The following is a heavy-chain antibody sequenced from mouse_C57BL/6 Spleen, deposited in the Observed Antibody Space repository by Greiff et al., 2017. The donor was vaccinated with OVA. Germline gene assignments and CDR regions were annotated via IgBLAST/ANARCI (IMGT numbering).Heavy chain of an antibody. Sequence: VHLVESGAELVRPGTSVKVSCKASGYAFTNYLIEWVKQRPGQGLEWIGVINPGSGGTNYNEKFKGKATLTADKSSSTAYMQLSSLTSEDSAVYFCARSFYSNYGYFDVWGTGTTVTVSS. CDR1: GYAFTNYL. CDR3: ARSFYSNYGYFDV. J-gene: IGHJ1*03. V-gene: IGHV1-54*01. D-gene: IGHD2-5*01. CDR2: INPGSGGT.